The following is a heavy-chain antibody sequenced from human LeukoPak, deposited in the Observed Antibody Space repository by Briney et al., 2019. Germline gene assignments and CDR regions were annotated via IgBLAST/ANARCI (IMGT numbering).Heavy chain of an antibody. Sequence: PSQTLSLTCAVSGGSISSGGYSWSWIRQPPGKGLEWIGYIYHSGSTYYNPSLKSRVTISVDRSKNQFSLKLSSVTAADTAVYYCARGQHYYGSGSYFDYWGQGTLVTVSS. J-gene: IGHJ4*02. D-gene: IGHD3-10*01. CDR1: GGSISSGGYS. V-gene: IGHV4-30-2*01. CDR3: ARGQHYYGSGSYFDY. CDR2: IYHSGST.